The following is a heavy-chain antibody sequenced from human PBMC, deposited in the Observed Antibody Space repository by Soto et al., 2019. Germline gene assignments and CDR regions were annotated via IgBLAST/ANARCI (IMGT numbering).Heavy chain of an antibody. Sequence: EVQLLESGGGLVQPGGSLRLSCAASGFTFSSYAMSWVRHAPGKGLEWVSAISGSGGSTYYADSVKGRFTISRDTSKNTLYLQMNSLRAEDTAVYYCAKVAPAPYCRGGSCYFGDWFDPWGQGTLVTVSS. J-gene: IGHJ5*02. CDR2: ISGSGGST. CDR3: AKVAPAPYCRGGSCYFGDWFDP. D-gene: IGHD2-15*01. CDR1: GFTFSSYA. V-gene: IGHV3-23*01.